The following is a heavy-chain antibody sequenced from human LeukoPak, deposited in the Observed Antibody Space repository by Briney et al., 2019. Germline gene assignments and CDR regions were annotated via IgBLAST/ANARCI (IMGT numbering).Heavy chain of an antibody. CDR1: GYTFRHYS. J-gene: IGHJ3*02. CDR3: VSGNDPDSTWESYRLDAFDI. D-gene: IGHD3-16*02. Sequence: KTGGSLRLSCAASGYTFRHYSVNWVRQAPGKGLEWVSSISSTGDYIYYADSVEGRFTISRDNAKSSLYLQMNSLRAEDTAVYYCVSGNDPDSTWESYRLDAFDIWGQGTTVIVSS. V-gene: IGHV3-21*01. CDR2: ISSTGDYI.